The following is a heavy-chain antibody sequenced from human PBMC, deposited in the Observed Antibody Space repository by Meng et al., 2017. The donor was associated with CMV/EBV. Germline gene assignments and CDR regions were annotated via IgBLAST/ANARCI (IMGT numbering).Heavy chain of an antibody. CDR1: GGSISSYY. J-gene: IGHJ3*02. V-gene: IGHV4-59*12. CDR3: GRGVGVYNFWTGSEPNGAYDI. D-gene: IGHD3/OR15-3a*01. Sequence: SETLSLTCTVSGGSISSYYWSWIRQPPGKGLEWIGYIYYSGSTYYNPSLKSRVTISVDTSKIQFSLRLTSVTAADTAVYYCGRGVGVYNFWTGSEPNGAYDIWGQGTKVTVSS. CDR2: IYYSGST.